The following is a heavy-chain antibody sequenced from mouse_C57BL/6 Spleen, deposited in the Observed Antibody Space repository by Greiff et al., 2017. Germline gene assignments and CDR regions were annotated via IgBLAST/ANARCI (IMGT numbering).Heavy chain of an antibody. CDR3: AAGSSSYDYAMDY. J-gene: IGHJ4*01. D-gene: IGHD1-1*01. V-gene: IGHV1-55*01. Sequence: QVQLKQPGAELVKPGASVKMSCKASGYTFTSYWITWVKQRPGQGLEWIGDIYPGSGSTNYNEKFKSKATLTVDTSSSTAYMQLSSLTSEYSAFDYCAAGSSSYDYAMDYWGQGTSVTVSS. CDR1: GYTFTSYW. CDR2: IYPGSGST.